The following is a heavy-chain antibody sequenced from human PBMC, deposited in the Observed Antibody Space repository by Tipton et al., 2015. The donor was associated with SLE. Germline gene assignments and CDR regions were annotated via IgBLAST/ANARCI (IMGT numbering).Heavy chain of an antibody. V-gene: IGHV3-7*01. CDR3: ARVMIAAAGGGFDY. D-gene: IGHD6-13*01. CDR1: GFTFSSYW. CDR2: IKQDGSEK. J-gene: IGHJ4*02. Sequence: SLRLSCAASGFTFSSYWMSWVRQAPGKGLEWVANIKQDGSEKYYVDSVKGRFTISRDNAKNSLYLQMNSLRAEDTAVYYCARVMIAAAGGGFDYWGQGTLVTVSS.